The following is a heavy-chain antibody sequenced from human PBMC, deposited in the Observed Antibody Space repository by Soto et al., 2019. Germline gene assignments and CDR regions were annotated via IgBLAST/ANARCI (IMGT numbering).Heavy chain of an antibody. Sequence: QVQLVESGGDMVKPGGSLRLSCAASGFTFSDYYMSWIRQAPGKGLEWVSYISSSSSYTNYADSVKGRFTISRDNAKNSLYLQMNSLRAEDTAVYYCARTNHYYDSSGPFDYWGQGTLVTVSS. D-gene: IGHD3-22*01. CDR2: ISSSSSYT. CDR1: GFTFSDYY. V-gene: IGHV3-11*06. CDR3: ARTNHYYDSSGPFDY. J-gene: IGHJ4*02.